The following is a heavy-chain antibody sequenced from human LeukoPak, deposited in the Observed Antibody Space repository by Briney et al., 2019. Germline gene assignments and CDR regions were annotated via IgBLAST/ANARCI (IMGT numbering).Heavy chain of an antibody. V-gene: IGHV1-69*13. J-gene: IGHJ6*03. CDR1: GGTFSSYA. CDR2: IIPIFGTA. D-gene: IGHD5-24*01. Sequence: SVKVSCKASGGTFSSYAISWVRQAPGQGLEWMGGIIPIFGTANYAQKFQGRVTITADESASTAYMELSSLRSEDTAVYYCARGRWDGYNTPLHTDYYYYMDVWGKGTTVTISS. CDR3: ARGRWDGYNTPLHTDYYYYMDV.